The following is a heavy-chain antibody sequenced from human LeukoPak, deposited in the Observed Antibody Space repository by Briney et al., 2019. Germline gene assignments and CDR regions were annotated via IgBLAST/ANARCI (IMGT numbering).Heavy chain of an antibody. J-gene: IGHJ5*02. CDR2: IYYSGST. D-gene: IGHD6-13*01. Sequence: SETLSLTCTVSGGSISSYYWSWIRQPPGKGLEWIGYIYYSGSTNYNPSLKSRVTISVGTSKNQFSLKLSSVTAADTAVYYCARDGYSSSWYRTGGDNWFDPWGQGTLVTVSS. CDR1: GGSISSYY. CDR3: ARDGYSSSWYRTGGDNWFDP. V-gene: IGHV4-59*01.